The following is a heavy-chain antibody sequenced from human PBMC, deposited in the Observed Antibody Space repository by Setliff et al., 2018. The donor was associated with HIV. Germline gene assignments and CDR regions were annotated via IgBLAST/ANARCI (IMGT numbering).Heavy chain of an antibody. V-gene: IGHV3-64*02. J-gene: IGHJ4*02. CDR3: ARDKGPYNFWSGYDTHYFDY. Sequence: LRLSCAASGFTFSSYAMHWVRQAPGKGLEYVSAISTNGGSTYYADSVKGRFTISRDNSKNTLYLQMGSLRAEDMAVYYCARDKGPYNFWSGYDTHYFDYWGQGTLVTVSS. CDR2: ISTNGGST. CDR1: GFTFSSYA. D-gene: IGHD3-3*01.